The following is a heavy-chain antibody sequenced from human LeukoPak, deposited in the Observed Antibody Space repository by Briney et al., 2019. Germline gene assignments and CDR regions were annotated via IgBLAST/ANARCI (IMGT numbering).Heavy chain of an antibody. CDR3: AKLVTGTPDAFDI. J-gene: IGHJ3*02. CDR2: IYSGGST. CDR1: GFTFSSYA. V-gene: IGHV3-66*01. Sequence: GGSLRLSCAASGFTFSSYAMSWVRQAPGKGLEWVSVIYSGGSTYYADSVKGRFTISRDNSKNTLYLQMNSLRAEDTAVYYCAKLVTGTPDAFDIWGQGTMVTVSS. D-gene: IGHD1-20*01.